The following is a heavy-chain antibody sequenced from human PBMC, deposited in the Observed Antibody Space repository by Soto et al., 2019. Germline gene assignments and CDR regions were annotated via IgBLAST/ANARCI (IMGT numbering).Heavy chain of an antibody. V-gene: IGHV4-59*08. CDR2: IYYSGRT. D-gene: IGHD2-2*01. CDR1: GGSISSYY. J-gene: IGHJ6*03. Sequence: SETLSLTCTVSGGSISSYYWSWIRQPPGKGLEWIGYIYYSGRTNYNPSLKSRVNISVDTSKNQFSLKLSSVTAADTAVYYCACVVVPAAMSVYYYYYMDVWGKGTTVTVSS. CDR3: ACVVVPAAMSVYYYYYMDV.